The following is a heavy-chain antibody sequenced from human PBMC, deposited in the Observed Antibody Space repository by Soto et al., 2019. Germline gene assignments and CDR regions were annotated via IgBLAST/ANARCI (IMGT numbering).Heavy chain of an antibody. CDR2: IYYSGST. V-gene: IGHV4-39*01. CDR1: GGSISSSSYY. J-gene: IGHJ5*02. D-gene: IGHD3-10*01. Sequence: SETLSLTCTVSGGSISSSSYYWGWIRQPPGKGLEWIGSIYYSGSTYYNPSLKSRVTISVDTSKNQFSLKLSSVTAADTAVYYCARTYYYGSGSYYIDNNWFDPWGQGTLVTVSS. CDR3: ARTYYYGSGSYYIDNNWFDP.